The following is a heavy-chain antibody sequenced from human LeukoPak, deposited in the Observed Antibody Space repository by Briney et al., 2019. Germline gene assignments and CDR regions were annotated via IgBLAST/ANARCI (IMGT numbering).Heavy chain of an antibody. CDR2: ISADNGNT. J-gene: IGHJ6*03. D-gene: IGHD1-1*01. Sequence: GASVKVSCKASGYTFTSYGISWVRQAPGQGLEWMGWISADNGNTNYAQKLQGRVTMTTDTSTSTAYMDLRSLRSDDTAVYYCARGERGDYYYYYMDVWGKGTTVTISS. CDR1: GYTFTSYG. V-gene: IGHV1-18*01. CDR3: ARGERGDYYYYYMDV.